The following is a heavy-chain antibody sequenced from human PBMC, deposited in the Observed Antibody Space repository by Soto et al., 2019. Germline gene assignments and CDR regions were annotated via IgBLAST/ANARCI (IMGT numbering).Heavy chain of an antibody. Sequence: QVQLVQSGAEVKKPGASVKVSCKASGYSFIGLDISWVRQGTGQGLEWMGWMSPNSGNTGYAQKFQRRVTMTGNTCISTDYMDLSSLTAEDTAVYYCARGRRTPAYASTGYVYWGQGTLVTVSS. CDR3: ARGRRTPAYASTGYVY. J-gene: IGHJ4*02. CDR2: MSPNSGNT. D-gene: IGHD6-13*01. CDR1: GYSFIGLD. V-gene: IGHV1-8*01.